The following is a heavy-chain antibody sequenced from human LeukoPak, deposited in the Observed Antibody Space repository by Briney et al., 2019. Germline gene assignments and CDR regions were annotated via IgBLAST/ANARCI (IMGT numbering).Heavy chain of an antibody. CDR3: ASVRTYGSDAFDI. Sequence: SETLSLTCTASGDSIRSYYWSWIRQAAGKGLEWTGRIYTNGNTNYNPSLKSRVTMSADASRNQFSLTLTSLTAADTAVYYCASVRTYGSDAFDIWGQGTRVTVSS. CDR2: IYTNGNT. CDR1: GDSIRSYY. V-gene: IGHV4-4*07. J-gene: IGHJ3*02. D-gene: IGHD2-8*01.